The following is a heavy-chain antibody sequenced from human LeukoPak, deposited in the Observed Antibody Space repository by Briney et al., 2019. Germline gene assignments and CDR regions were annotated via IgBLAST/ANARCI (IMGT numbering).Heavy chain of an antibody. CDR2: LSGSGGST. CDR3: AKVSISAAGPFDY. V-gene: IGHV3-23*01. D-gene: IGHD6-13*01. Sequence: GRSLRLSCAASGFTFSNYAMSWVRQAPGKGLEWVSGLSGSGGSTYHADSVKGRLTISRDNTKNTLNLQMKGLRAEDTAVYYCAKVSISAAGPFDYWGQGTLVTVSS. J-gene: IGHJ4*02. CDR1: GFTFSNYA.